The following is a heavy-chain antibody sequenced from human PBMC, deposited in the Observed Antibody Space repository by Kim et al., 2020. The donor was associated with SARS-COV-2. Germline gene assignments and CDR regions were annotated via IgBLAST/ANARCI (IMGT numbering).Heavy chain of an antibody. CDR1: GGTFSSYA. CDR3: ARDRSGYSSSWYLFGS. V-gene: IGHV1-69*13. J-gene: IGHJ5*01. Sequence: SVKVSCKASGGTFSSYAISWVRQAPGQGLEWMGGIIPIFGTANYAQKFQGRVTITADESTSTAYMELSSLRSEDTAVYYCARDRSGYSSSWYLFGSWGQGTLVTVSS. CDR2: IIPIFGTA. D-gene: IGHD6-13*01.